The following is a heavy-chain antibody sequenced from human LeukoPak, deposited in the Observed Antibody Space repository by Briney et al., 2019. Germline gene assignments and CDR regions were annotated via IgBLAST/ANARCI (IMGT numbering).Heavy chain of an antibody. CDR3: ARVNINNWHSCDY. Sequence: SGTLSLTCAVSGGSISSNNWWGWVRQPPGKDLEWIGEIYHSGSPNYNPSLKSRVTISVDKSRNHFSLNLSSVTAADTAVYYCARVNINNWHSCDYWGQGTLVTVSS. V-gene: IGHV4-4*02. J-gene: IGHJ4*02. D-gene: IGHD1-1*01. CDR2: IYHSGSP. CDR1: GGSISSNNW.